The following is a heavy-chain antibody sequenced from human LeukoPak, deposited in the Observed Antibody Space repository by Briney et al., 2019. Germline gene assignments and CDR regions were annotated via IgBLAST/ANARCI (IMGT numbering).Heavy chain of an antibody. CDR3: AKDLHNYCVWGSYPAVY. Sequence: GGSLRLSCAASGFAFSSYGMHWVRQAPGKGLEWVAFIRYDGNNKYYADSVKGRFTISRDNSKNTLYLQMNSLRAEDTAVYYCAKDLHNYCVWGSYPAVYCGQGTLVTVSS. J-gene: IGHJ4*02. CDR1: GFAFSSYG. CDR2: IRYDGNNK. D-gene: IGHD3-16*02. V-gene: IGHV3-30*02.